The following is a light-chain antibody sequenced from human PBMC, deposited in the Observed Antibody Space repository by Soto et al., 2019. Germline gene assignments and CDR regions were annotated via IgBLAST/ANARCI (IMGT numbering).Light chain of an antibody. V-gene: IGKV3-15*01. CDR1: QNIGNK. CDR2: GAS. J-gene: IGKJ5*01. CDR3: QQYGSSGIT. Sequence: IEMTQSPGTLSVSPGERATLSCRASQNIGNKVGWYQQKPGQAPRLLIYGASTRATGIPVRFSGSGSGTEFTLTITSLQSEDSAVYYCQQYGSSGITFGQGTRLEIK.